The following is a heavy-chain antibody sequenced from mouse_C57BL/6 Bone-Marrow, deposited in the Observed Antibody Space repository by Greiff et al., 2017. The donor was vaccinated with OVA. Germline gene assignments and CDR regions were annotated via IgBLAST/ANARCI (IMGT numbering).Heavy chain of an antibody. J-gene: IGHJ2*01. CDR2: IWWDDDK. V-gene: IGHV8-8*01. CDR3: ARCGNYVGYFDY. CDR1: GFSLSTFGMG. Sequence: QVTLQVSGPGILQPSQTLSLTCSFSGFSLSTFGMGVGWLRPPSGEGLGWLAHIWWDDDKYYNPALKSRLTISKDTSKNKVFLKIANVDTADTATYYCARCGNYVGYFDYWGQGTTLTVSS. D-gene: IGHD2-1*01.